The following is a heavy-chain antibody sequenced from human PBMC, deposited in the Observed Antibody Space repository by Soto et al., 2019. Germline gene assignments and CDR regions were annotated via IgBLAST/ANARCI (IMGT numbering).Heavy chain of an antibody. CDR3: AGALAYYDYVWGSYRYSYYLDY. D-gene: IGHD3-16*02. V-gene: IGHV4-4*08. Sequence: SETLSLTCSVSGASIRSYYWHWIRQPPGKGLEWIGYVYTSDYTRYSSSLMSRVTISVDTSKNQFSLKLSSVTAADTAVYYCAGALAYYDYVWGSYRYSYYLDYWGQGTLVTVSS. CDR2: VYTSDYT. CDR1: GASIRSYY. J-gene: IGHJ4*02.